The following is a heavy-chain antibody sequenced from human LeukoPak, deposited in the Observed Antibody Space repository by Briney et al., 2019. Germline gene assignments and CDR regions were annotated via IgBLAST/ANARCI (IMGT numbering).Heavy chain of an antibody. D-gene: IGHD2/OR15-2a*01. Sequence: PSETLSLTCAVYGGSFSGYYWSWIRQPPGKGLEWIGEINHSGSTNYNPSLKSRVTISVDTSKNQFSLKLSSVTAADTAVYYCVRLFSRQYFNWFDPWGQGTLVTVSS. V-gene: IGHV4-34*01. J-gene: IGHJ5*02. CDR2: INHSGST. CDR1: GGSFSGYY. CDR3: VRLFSRQYFNWFDP.